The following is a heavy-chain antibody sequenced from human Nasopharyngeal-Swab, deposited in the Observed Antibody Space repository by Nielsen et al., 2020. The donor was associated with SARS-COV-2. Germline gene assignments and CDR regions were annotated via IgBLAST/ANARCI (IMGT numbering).Heavy chain of an antibody. V-gene: IGHV3-21*01. CDR1: GFTFSSYS. J-gene: IGHJ3*02. CDR2: IISSSSYI. D-gene: IGHD2-2*02. Sequence: GGSLRLSFAASGFTFSSYSMNWARKAPGKGLEWVSSIISSSSYIYYADSVKGRFTISRDNAKNSLYLQMNSLRAEETAVYYWARENQLLYLWDAFDIWGQGTMVTVSS. CDR3: ARENQLLYLWDAFDI.